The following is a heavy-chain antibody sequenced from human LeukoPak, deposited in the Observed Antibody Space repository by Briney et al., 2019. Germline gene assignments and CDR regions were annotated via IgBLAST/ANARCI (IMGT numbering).Heavy chain of an antibody. J-gene: IGHJ1*01. CDR1: GLIFSEYG. Sequence: PGGSLRLSCAASGLIFSEYGMHWVRQTPGKGLEWVAFLEYDGTSNYLDSVKGRFTISRDNSESTLYLQMNSLQVEDTAIYYCAKRGFRAPSGDDVLESLHLWGQGTLVTVSS. CDR2: LEYDGTS. CDR3: AKRGFRAPSGDDVLESLHL. D-gene: IGHD2-21*01. V-gene: IGHV3-30*02.